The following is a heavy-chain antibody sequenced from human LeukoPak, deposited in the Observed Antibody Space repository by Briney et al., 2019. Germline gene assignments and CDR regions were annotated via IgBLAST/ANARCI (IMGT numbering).Heavy chain of an antibody. CDR2: ISTTTGTT. J-gene: IGHJ4*02. D-gene: IGHD1-26*01. CDR3: ARGASGSYYTLFDY. Sequence: GGSLRLSCAGSGFTFSTYSMNWVRQAPGKGLEWVSYISTTTGTTYYADSVKGRFTISRDNAKNSLYLQMNSLRADDTAVYYCARGASGSYYTLFDYWGQGTLVTVSS. V-gene: IGHV3-48*01. CDR1: GFTFSTYS.